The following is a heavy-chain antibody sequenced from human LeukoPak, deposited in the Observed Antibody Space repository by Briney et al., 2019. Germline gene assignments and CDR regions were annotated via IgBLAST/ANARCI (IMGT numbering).Heavy chain of an antibody. J-gene: IGHJ5*02. CDR3: ARQQIQRYSRLRFDHNWFDP. Sequence: KPSETLSLTCTVSGGSISSSSYYWGWIRQPPGKGLEWIGSIYYSGSTYYNPSLKSRVTISVDTSKNQFSLKLSSVTAADTAVYYCARQQIQRYSRLRFDHNWFDPWGQGTLVTVSS. D-gene: IGHD3-16*01. CDR1: GGSISSSSYY. V-gene: IGHV4-39*01. CDR2: IYYSGST.